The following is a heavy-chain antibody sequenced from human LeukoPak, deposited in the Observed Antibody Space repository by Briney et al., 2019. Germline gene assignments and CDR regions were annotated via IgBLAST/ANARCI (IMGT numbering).Heavy chain of an antibody. V-gene: IGHV3-23*01. Sequence: AGGSLRLSCAASGFTFSSYAMSWVRQAPGKGLEWVSAISGSGGSTYYAGSVKGRFTFSRDNSRNTLFLQMNSLRAEDTAVYYCAKGGSDSWYGGYYFDYWGQGTLVTVSS. D-gene: IGHD6-13*01. CDR1: GFTFSSYA. CDR2: ISGSGGST. J-gene: IGHJ4*02. CDR3: AKGGSDSWYGGYYFDY.